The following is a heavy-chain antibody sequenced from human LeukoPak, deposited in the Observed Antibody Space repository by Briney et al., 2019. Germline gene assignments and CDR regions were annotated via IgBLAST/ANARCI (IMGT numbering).Heavy chain of an antibody. CDR2: ISYDGSNK. CDR3: AKDRSDGDYGTPSH. Sequence: PGGSLRLSCAASGFTFSSYGMHWVRQAPGKGLEWVAVISYDGSNKYYADSVKGRFTISRDNSKNTLYLQMNSLRAEDTAVYYCAKDRSDGDYGTPSHWGQGTLVTVSS. J-gene: IGHJ4*02. CDR1: GFTFSSYG. V-gene: IGHV3-30*18. D-gene: IGHD4-17*01.